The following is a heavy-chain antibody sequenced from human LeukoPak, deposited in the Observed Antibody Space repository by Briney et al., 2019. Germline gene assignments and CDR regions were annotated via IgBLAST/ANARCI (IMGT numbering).Heavy chain of an antibody. V-gene: IGHV3-30-3*01. CDR2: ISYDGSNK. D-gene: IGHD3-3*01. J-gene: IGHJ4*02. CDR3: ARAHQFLEWLQIDY. Sequence: GGSLRLSCAASGFTFSSYAMHWVRQAPGKGLEWVAVISYDGSNKYYADSVKGRFTISRDNSKNTLYLQMNSLRAEDTAVYYCARAHQFLEWLQIDYWGQGTLVTVSS. CDR1: GFTFSSYA.